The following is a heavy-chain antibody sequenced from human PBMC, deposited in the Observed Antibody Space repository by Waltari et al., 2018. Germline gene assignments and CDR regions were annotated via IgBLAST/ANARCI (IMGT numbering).Heavy chain of an antibody. V-gene: IGHV3-7*03. CDR3: ATYRWLGY. J-gene: IGHJ4*02. D-gene: IGHD3-10*01. CDR1: AFDLSHYW. CDR2: INYDGSEK. Sequence: EVQVVESGGGLVQPGGSLRLSCAVSAFDLSHYWMTWVRQASGRGLEWVANINYDGSEKNYVDSVKGRFSISRDNARNSVYLQMNSLRAEDTAVYYCATYRWLGYWGQGTQVTVSS.